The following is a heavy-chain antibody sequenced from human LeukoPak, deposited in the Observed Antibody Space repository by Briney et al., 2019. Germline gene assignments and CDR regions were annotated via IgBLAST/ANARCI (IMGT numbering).Heavy chain of an antibody. CDR3: ARDGSSQHTELHNWVGL. CDR1: GYTFTSYY. CDR2: INPSSGST. Sequence: GASVKVSCRASGYTFTSYYMHWVRQAPGQGLEWMGIINPSSGSTAYAQKFQGRVTMTRDTSTSTVYMELSSLTSEDTAVYYCARDGSSQHTELHNWVGLWGPGTLVTLSS. V-gene: IGHV1-46*01. D-gene: IGHD1-26*01. J-gene: IGHJ5*02.